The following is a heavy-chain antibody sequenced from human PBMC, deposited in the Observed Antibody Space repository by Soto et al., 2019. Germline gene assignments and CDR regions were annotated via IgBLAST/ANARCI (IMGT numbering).Heavy chain of an antibody. J-gene: IGHJ4*02. CDR2: IWFDGATK. Sequence: QVQLVESGGGVVQPGRSLRLSCAASGFTFSDYAMHWVRQAPGKGLEWVASIWFDGATKYYADSVKGRVTISRDNSKNTVYLQMNSLRAEDSALYHCGRGGFSTNWRFDYWGQGTLVAVSS. V-gene: IGHV3-33*01. CDR1: GFTFSDYA. D-gene: IGHD6-13*01. CDR3: GRGGFSTNWRFDY.